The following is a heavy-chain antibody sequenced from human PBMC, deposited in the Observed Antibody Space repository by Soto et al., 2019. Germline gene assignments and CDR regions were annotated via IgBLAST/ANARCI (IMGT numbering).Heavy chain of an antibody. CDR1: GYTFTSYC. V-gene: IGHV1-18*04. CDR3: LLHYYDSSGTLYYYYGMDV. Sequence: QVQLVQSVAEVKKPGASVKVSCKASGYTFTSYCISWVRQAPGQGLEGMGWISAYNGNTNYAQKLQGRVTMTTDTSTSTAYLELRSLRSDDTAVYYCLLHYYDSSGTLYYYYGMDVWGQGTTVTVSS. CDR2: ISAYNGNT. D-gene: IGHD3-22*01. J-gene: IGHJ6*02.